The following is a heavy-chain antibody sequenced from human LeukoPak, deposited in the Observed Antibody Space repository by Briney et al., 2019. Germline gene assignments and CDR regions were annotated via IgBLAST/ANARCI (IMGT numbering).Heavy chain of an antibody. CDR3: ARVEMATITPAFDI. D-gene: IGHD5-24*01. CDR2: INPNSGGT. CDR1: GYTFTGYY. J-gene: IGHJ3*02. V-gene: IGHV1-2*06. Sequence: GASVKVSCKASGYTFTGYYMHWVRQAPGQGLEWMGRINPNSGGTNYAQKFQGRVTMTRDTSISTAYMELSRLRSDDTAVYYCARVEMATITPAFDIWGQGTVVTVSS.